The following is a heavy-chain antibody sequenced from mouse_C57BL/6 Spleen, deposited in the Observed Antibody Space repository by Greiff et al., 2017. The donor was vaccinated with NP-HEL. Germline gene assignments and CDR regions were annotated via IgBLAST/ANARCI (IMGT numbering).Heavy chain of an antibody. Sequence: QVQLQQPGAELVRPGSSVKLSCKASGYTFTSYWMDWVKQRPGQGLEWIGNIYPSDSETHYNQKFKDKATLTVDKSSSTAYMQLSSLTSEDSAVYYCAREDPTVVATDYAMDYWGQGTSVTVSS. CDR1: GYTFTSYW. CDR3: AREDPTVVATDYAMDY. CDR2: IYPSDSET. V-gene: IGHV1-61*01. D-gene: IGHD1-1*01. J-gene: IGHJ4*01.